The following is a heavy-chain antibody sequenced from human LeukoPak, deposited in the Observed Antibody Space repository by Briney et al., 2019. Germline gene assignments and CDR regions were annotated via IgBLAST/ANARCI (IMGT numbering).Heavy chain of an antibody. Sequence: GGSLRLSCAASGFTFSSYAMSWVRQAPGKGLEWVSAISGSGGSTYYADSVKGRFSISRDNSKNTLYLQMNNLRPEDTAVYYCAESETVTLVRGVITKLSLDHWGQGTLVTVSS. CDR1: GFTFSSYA. CDR3: AESETVTLVRGVITKLSLDH. J-gene: IGHJ4*02. CDR2: ISGSGGST. V-gene: IGHV3-23*01. D-gene: IGHD3-10*01.